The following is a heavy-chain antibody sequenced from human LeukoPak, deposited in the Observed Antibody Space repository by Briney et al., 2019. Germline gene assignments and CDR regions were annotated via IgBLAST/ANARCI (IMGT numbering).Heavy chain of an antibody. CDR2: IHYSGTT. D-gene: IGHD4/OR15-4a*01. CDR3: ARDYGGKFDY. J-gene: IGHJ4*02. CDR1: DGSISGYY. Sequence: SSETLSLTCTVSDGSISGYYWSWIRQPPGKGLEWIGYIHYSGTTNYNPSLKSRVTISVDTSKSQLSLKLSPVTAADTAVYYCARDYGGKFDYWGQGTLVTVSS. V-gene: IGHV4-59*01.